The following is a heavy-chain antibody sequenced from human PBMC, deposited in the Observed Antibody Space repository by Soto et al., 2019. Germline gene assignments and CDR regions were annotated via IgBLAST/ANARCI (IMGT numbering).Heavy chain of an antibody. CDR3: AREWSAPHGAFDI. V-gene: IGHV1-69*01. D-gene: IGHD3-3*01. CDR2: IIPIFGTA. CDR1: GGTFSSYA. Sequence: QLQLVQSGAEVKKPGSSVKVSCKASGGTFSSYAISWVRQAPGQGLEWMGGIIPIFGTANYAQKFQGRVTITAYESTSTAYMELSSLSSEDTDVYYCAREWSAPHGAFDIWGQGTMVTVSS. J-gene: IGHJ3*02.